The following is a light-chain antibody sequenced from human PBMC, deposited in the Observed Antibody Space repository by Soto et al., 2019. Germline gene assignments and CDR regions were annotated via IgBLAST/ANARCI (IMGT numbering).Light chain of an antibody. Sequence: EIVLTQSPGTLSLSPGEGATLSCRASQRVSANYLAWYQQRPGQAPRLLIYGASRRATGIPDRFSGSGSETDFTLTISRLEPEDFAVYYCQQYGSSRDTFGQGTRLEIK. CDR3: QQYGSSRDT. V-gene: IGKV3-20*01. CDR1: QRVSANY. CDR2: GAS. J-gene: IGKJ5*01.